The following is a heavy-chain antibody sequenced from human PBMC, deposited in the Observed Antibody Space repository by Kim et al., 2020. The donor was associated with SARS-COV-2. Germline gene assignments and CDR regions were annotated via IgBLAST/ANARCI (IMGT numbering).Heavy chain of an antibody. J-gene: IGHJ6*03. CDR3: ARIYSSNFYLDV. Sequence: YYSPSHKSRVTMSADTSKSQFSLRLSSVAATDTAVYYCARIYSSNFYLDVWGKGTSVTVSS. V-gene: IGHV4-39*01. D-gene: IGHD2-15*01.